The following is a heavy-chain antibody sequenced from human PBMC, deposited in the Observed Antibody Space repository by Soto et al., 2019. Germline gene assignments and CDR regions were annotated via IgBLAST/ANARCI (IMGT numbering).Heavy chain of an antibody. CDR3: ARDSLYSGYDWGLSDY. Sequence: GGSLRLSCAASGFTFSSYSMNWVRQAPGKGLEWVSSISSSSSYIYYADSVKGRFTISRDNAKNSLYLQMNSLRAEDTAVYYCARDSLYSGYDWGLSDYWGQGTLVTVSS. V-gene: IGHV3-21*01. CDR2: ISSSSSYI. J-gene: IGHJ4*02. CDR1: GFTFSSYS. D-gene: IGHD5-12*01.